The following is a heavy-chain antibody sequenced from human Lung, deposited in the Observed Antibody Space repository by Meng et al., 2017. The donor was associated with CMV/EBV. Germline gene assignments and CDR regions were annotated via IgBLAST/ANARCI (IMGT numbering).Heavy chain of an antibody. V-gene: IGHV4-38-2*02. CDR2: IYHSGST. CDR3: ARSSSTVFWFDP. Sequence: GSLRLSCTVSGYSISSGYYWGWIRQPPGKGLEWIGSIYHSGSTYYNPSLKSRVTISVDTSKNQFSLKVSSMTAADTAVYHCARSSSTVFWFDPWGQGTLVTVSS. D-gene: IGHD4-11*01. CDR1: GYSISSGYY. J-gene: IGHJ5*02.